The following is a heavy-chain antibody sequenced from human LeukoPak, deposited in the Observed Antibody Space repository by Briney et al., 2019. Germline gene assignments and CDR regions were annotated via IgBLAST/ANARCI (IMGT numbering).Heavy chain of an antibody. V-gene: IGHV3-49*04. D-gene: IGHD3-10*01. CDR1: GFTFGDYA. Sequence: GGSLRLSCTASGFTFGDYAMSWVRQAPGKGLEWVSFIRSKAYGGTTEYAASVKGRFTISRDDSKSIAYLQMNSLKTEDTAVYYCTRDNFGSGTYYRDYWGQGTLVTVSS. CDR2: IRSKAYGGTT. CDR3: TRDNFGSGTYYRDY. J-gene: IGHJ4*02.